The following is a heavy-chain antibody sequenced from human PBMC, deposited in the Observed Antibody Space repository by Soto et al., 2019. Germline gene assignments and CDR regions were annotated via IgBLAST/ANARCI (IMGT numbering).Heavy chain of an antibody. CDR1: GGTFSNFG. CDR2: IIPIFASS. V-gene: IGHV1-69*01. CDR3: AKDVGFQLLLFVFEP. Sequence: QVQLVQSGAEVKKPGSSVRVSCKASGGTFSNFGFSWVRQAPGQGLEWMGGIIPIFASSNYAQKFQGRLTITVDESKGTAYMDLGSLRSEHTAVYFCAKDVGFQLLLFVFEPWGQGTLVTVSS. D-gene: IGHD2-15*01. J-gene: IGHJ5*02.